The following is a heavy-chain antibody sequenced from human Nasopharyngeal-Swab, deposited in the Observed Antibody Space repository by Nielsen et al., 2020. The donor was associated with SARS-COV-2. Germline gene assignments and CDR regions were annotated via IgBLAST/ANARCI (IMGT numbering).Heavy chain of an antibody. CDR2: IYYSGST. Sequence: GSLRLSCTVSGGSISSYYWSWIRQPPGKGLEWIGYIYYSGSTNYNPSLKSRVTISVDTSKNKFSLKLSSVTAADTAVYYCARSKAAHNWFDPWGQGTLVTVSS. CDR1: GGSISSYY. D-gene: IGHD6-6*01. V-gene: IGHV4-59*01. J-gene: IGHJ5*02. CDR3: ARSKAAHNWFDP.